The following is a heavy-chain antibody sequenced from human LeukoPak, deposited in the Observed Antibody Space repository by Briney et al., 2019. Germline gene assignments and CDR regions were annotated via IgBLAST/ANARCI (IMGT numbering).Heavy chain of an antibody. CDR1: GFTFSSYW. Sequence: PGGSLRLSCAASGFTFSSYWMHWVRQAPGKGLVWVSRINSDGSSTSYADSVKGRFTISRDNAKNTLYLQTNSLRAEDTAVYYCARGGLYYYDSSGPRGDYWGQGTLVTVSS. J-gene: IGHJ4*02. V-gene: IGHV3-74*01. CDR3: ARGGLYYYDSSGPRGDY. CDR2: INSDGSST. D-gene: IGHD3-22*01.